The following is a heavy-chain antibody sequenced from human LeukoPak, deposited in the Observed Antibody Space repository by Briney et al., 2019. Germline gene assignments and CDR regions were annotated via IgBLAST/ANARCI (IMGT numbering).Heavy chain of an antibody. D-gene: IGHD4/OR15-4a*01. CDR3: ARVRGAAAVDY. CDR2: INNDGSST. CDR1: GFTFSSYW. Sequence: PGGSLRLSCAASGFTFSSYWMHWVRQAPGRGLVWVSRINNDGSSTSYADSVKGRFTISRDNAKNTLHLQMNSLRAEDTAVYYCARVRGAAAVDYWGQGTLVTVSS. J-gene: IGHJ4*02. V-gene: IGHV3-74*01.